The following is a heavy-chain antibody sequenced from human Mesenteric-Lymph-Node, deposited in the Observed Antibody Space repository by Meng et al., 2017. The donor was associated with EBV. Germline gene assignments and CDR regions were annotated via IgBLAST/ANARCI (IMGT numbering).Heavy chain of an antibody. V-gene: IGHV2-5*02. CDR2: IYWDDDK. CDR3: AHRTSNCFDP. CDR1: GFSLSTSGVG. J-gene: IGHJ5*02. Sequence: QITLKESGPTLVKPNQPLTLTCTFSGFSLSTSGVGVGWIRQPPGKALEWLALIYWDDDKRYSPSLKTRLTITKDTSENQVVLTMTNMDPVDAATYYCAHRTSNCFDPWGQGTLVTVSS.